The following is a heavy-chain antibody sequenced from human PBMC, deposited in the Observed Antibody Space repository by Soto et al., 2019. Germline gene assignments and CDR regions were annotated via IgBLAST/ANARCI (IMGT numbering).Heavy chain of an antibody. D-gene: IGHD3-3*01. J-gene: IGHJ3*02. V-gene: IGHV4-59*02. CDR3: ARKPTYYDFWSGNPHPFDI. Sequence: SETLSLTCSFSGDSVTSHYLTWIRQPPGKGLEWIGYIYYSGSTNYNPSLKSRVTISVDTSKNQFSLKLSSVTAADTAVYYCARKPTYYDFWSGNPHPFDIWGQGTMVTVSS. CDR2: IYYSGST. CDR1: GDSVTSHY.